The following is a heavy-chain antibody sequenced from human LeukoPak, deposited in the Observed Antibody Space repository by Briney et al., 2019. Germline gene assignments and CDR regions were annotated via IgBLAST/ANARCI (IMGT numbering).Heavy chain of an antibody. J-gene: IGHJ6*02. D-gene: IGHD6-19*01. CDR3: ARDMSPSSQQWLAKPTPRRYYYYYGMDV. CDR1: GFTFSSYA. CDR2: ISYDGSNK. Sequence: GGSLRLSCAASGFTFSSYAMHWVRQAPGKGLEWVAVISYDGSNKYYADSVKGRFTISRDNSKNTLYLQMNSLRAEDTAVYYCARDMSPSSQQWLAKPTPRRYYYYYGMDVWGQGTTVTVSS. V-gene: IGHV3-30-3*01.